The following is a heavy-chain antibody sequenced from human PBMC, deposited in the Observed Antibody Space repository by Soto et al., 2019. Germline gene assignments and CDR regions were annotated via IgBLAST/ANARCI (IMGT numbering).Heavy chain of an antibody. CDR1: GGSISSGGYY. CDR3: ARDLKWGDFWSGYYTGIFDVAFDI. CDR2: IYYSGST. V-gene: IGHV4-31*03. J-gene: IGHJ3*02. Sequence: QVQLQESGPGLVKPSQTLSLTCTVSGGSISSGGYYWSWIRQHPGKGLEWIGYIYYSGSTYYNPSLKSRVTISVDTSKNQFSLKLSSVTAADTAVYYCARDLKWGDFWSGYYTGIFDVAFDIWGQGTMVTVSS. D-gene: IGHD3-3*01.